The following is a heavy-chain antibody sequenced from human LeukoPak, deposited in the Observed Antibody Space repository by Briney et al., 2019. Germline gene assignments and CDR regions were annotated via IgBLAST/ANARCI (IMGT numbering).Heavy chain of an antibody. V-gene: IGHV3-11*06. CDR1: GFTFSDYY. Sequence: PGGSLRLSCEASGFTFSDYYMSWIRQAPGKGLEWISYISGSSSHINYADSVKGRFTISRDNAKKSVYLQMDSLRAEDTAVYYCARAEPYGDYDIWGQGTLVTVSS. CDR3: ARAEPYGDYDI. CDR2: ISGSSSHI. J-gene: IGHJ4*02. D-gene: IGHD4-17*01.